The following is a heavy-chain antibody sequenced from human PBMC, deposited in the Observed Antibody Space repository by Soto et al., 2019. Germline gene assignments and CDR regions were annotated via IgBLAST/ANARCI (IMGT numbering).Heavy chain of an antibody. D-gene: IGHD3-16*01. CDR2: ISYDGSNK. Sequence: LRLSCAASGFTFSSYAMHWVRQAPGKGLEWVAVISYDGSNKYYADSVKGRFTISRDNSKNTLYLQMNSLRAEDTAVYYCARDWVYYGMDVCGQGTTVTVSS. CDR3: ARDWVYYGMDV. J-gene: IGHJ6*02. CDR1: GFTFSSYA. V-gene: IGHV3-30-3*01.